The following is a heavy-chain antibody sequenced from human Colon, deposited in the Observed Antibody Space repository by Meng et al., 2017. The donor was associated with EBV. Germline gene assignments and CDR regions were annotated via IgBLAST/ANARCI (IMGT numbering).Heavy chain of an antibody. CDR2: VYHTGST. D-gene: IGHD2-21*01. CDR1: GGSYSSSHW. J-gene: IGHJ4*02. CDR3: ARVWQSLTAFFDS. V-gene: IGHV4-4*02. Sequence: QVQLQESGPGLVKPSGTLSLPCAVSGGSYSSSHWWTWVRQPPGKGLECIGEVYHTGSTKYNPSLKSRLTISVDKSKNQFSLNLTSVTAADTAVYYCARVWQSLTAFFDSWGQGTLVTVSS.